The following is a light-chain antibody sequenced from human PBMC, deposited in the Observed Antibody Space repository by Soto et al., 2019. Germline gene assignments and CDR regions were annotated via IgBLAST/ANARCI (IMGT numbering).Light chain of an antibody. CDR2: DAS. Sequence: DIQITQSPSSLSSSVLESFTITCRASQTISTYLNWYQQKPGKAPRLLIYDASSLLSGVPSRFSGTGSGADFTLTISSLQPEDFATYYCQQNFNFPRTFGQGTKVDI. J-gene: IGKJ1*01. V-gene: IGKV1-39*01. CDR1: QTISTY. CDR3: QQNFNFPRT.